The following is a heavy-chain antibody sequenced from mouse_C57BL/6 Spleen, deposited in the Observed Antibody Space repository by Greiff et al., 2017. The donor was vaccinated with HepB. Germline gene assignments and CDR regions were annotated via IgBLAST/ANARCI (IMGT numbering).Heavy chain of an antibody. D-gene: IGHD5-1-1*01. CDR2: INYDGSST. CDR3: ARGYRDYFDY. V-gene: IGHV5-16*01. Sequence: EVQVVESEGGLVQPGSSMKLSCTASGFTFSDYYMAWVRQVPEKGLEWVANINYDGSSTYYLDSLKSRFIISRDNAKNILYLQMSSLKSEDTATYYCARGYRDYFDYWGQGTTLTVSS. CDR1: GFTFSDYY. J-gene: IGHJ2*01.